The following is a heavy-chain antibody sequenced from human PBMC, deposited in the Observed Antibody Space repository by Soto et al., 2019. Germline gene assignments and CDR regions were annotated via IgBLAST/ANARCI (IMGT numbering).Heavy chain of an antibody. V-gene: IGHV4-4*02. CDR2: IYHSGST. Sequence: QVQLQESGPGLVKPSGTLSLTCAVSGGSISSSNWWSWVRQPPGKGLEWIGEIYHSGSTNYNPSLKRRVPISVDKSKNQFSLKLSSVTAADTAVYYCARAPVWFGPCCYFDYWGQGTLVTVSS. CDR1: GGSISSSNW. J-gene: IGHJ4*02. D-gene: IGHD3-10*01. CDR3: ARAPVWFGPCCYFDY.